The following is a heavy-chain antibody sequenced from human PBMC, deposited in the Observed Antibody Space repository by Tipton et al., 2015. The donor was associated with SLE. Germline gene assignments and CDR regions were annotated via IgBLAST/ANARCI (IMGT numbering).Heavy chain of an antibody. V-gene: IGHV3-49*04. CDR2: IRSNIYGGTT. CDR1: GFTFGDYA. Sequence: SLRLSCRTSGFTFGDYAMTWVRQAPGKGLEWVGFIRSNIYGGTTEYAASVRGRFTIPRDDSESIVSLQMDSLRSEDTGVYYCARGDVASLPSYGMDVWGQGTTVSVSS. CDR3: ARGDVASLPSYGMDV. J-gene: IGHJ6*02.